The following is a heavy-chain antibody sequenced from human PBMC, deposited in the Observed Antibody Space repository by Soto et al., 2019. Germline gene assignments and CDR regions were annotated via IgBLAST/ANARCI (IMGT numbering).Heavy chain of an antibody. D-gene: IGHD2-2*01. CDR2: INHSGST. CDR3: ARGLLRRRVVVPAATRGGLDY. V-gene: IGHV4-34*01. Sequence: SETLSLTCSVYGGSFSGYYCSRIRQPPGKRLEWIGEINHSGSTNYSPSLKSRVTISVDTSKNQFSLKLSSVTAADTAVYYCARGLLRRRVVVPAATRGGLDYWGQGTLVTVSS. CDR1: GGSFSGYY. J-gene: IGHJ4*02.